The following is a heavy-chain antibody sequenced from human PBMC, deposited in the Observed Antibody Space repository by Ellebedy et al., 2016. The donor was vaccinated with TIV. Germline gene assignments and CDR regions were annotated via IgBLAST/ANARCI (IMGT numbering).Heavy chain of an antibody. CDR1: GFTFSSYA. CDR3: AKDMVFGDGKWEIDV. V-gene: IGHV3-30*18. Sequence: GESLKISCAASGFTFSSYAMSWVRQAPGKGLEWVAVISYDGSNKYYADSVKGRFTISRDNSKNTLYLQMNSLRAEDSAVYYCAKDMVFGDGKWEIDVWGQGTTVTVSS. D-gene: IGHD1-26*01. J-gene: IGHJ6*02. CDR2: ISYDGSNK.